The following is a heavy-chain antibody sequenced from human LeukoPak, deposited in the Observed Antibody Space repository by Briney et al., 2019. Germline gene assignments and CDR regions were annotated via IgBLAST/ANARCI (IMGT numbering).Heavy chain of an antibody. Sequence: GGSLRLSCAASGFTFSIYWMHWVRQPPGKGLVWVSRINSDGSSTSYADSVKGRVTISRDNAKNTLYLQMNSLRVEDTALYYCARDAPGNTALDYWGQGSLVTVSS. J-gene: IGHJ4*02. CDR3: ARDAPGNTALDY. CDR1: GFTFSIYW. V-gene: IGHV3-74*01. D-gene: IGHD5-18*01. CDR2: INSDGSST.